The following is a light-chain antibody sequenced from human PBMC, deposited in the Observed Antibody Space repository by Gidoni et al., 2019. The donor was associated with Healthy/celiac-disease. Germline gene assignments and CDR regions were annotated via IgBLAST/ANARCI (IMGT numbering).Light chain of an antibody. J-gene: IGKJ2*01. Sequence: DIQMTQSPSSLSASVGDRVTITCRASQDISSYLNWYQQKPGKAPKLLIYEASDLETGVPSRFSGSGSGTDFTFTLSSLLPDDFATYCCQNRLTFGQGTKLEIK. CDR2: EAS. V-gene: IGKV1-33*01. CDR1: QDISSY. CDR3: QNRLT.